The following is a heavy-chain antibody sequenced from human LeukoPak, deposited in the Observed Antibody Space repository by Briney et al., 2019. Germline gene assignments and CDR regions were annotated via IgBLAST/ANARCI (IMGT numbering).Heavy chain of an antibody. Sequence: ASVKVSCKASGGTFSSYAISWVRQAPGQGLEWMGGIIPIFGTANYAQKFQGRVTITTDESTSTAYMKLSSLRSEDTAVYYCATSLSGSRLGVYFDYWGQGTLVTVSS. CDR2: IIPIFGTA. V-gene: IGHV1-69*05. CDR3: ATSLSGSRLGVYFDY. D-gene: IGHD1-26*01. CDR1: GGTFSSYA. J-gene: IGHJ4*02.